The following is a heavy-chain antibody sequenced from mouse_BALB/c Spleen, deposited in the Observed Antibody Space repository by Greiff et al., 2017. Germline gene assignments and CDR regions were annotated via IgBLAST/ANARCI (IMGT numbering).Heavy chain of an antibody. J-gene: IGHJ2*01. CDR2: ISSGSSTI. D-gene: IGHD1-1*01. CDR3: AREYYGSSYSYFDY. CDR1: GFTFSSFG. V-gene: IGHV5-17*02. Sequence: EVHLVESGGGLVQPGGSRKLSCAASGFTFSSFGMHWVRQAPEKGLEWVAYISSGSSTIYYADTVKGRFTISRDNPKNTLFLQMTSLRSEDTAMYYCAREYYGSSYSYFDYWGQGTTLTVSS.